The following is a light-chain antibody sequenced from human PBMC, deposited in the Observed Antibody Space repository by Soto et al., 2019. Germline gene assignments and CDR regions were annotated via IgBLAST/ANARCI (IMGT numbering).Light chain of an antibody. CDR2: KAS. V-gene: IGKV1-5*03. Sequence: DIQITQSPSTLSASVGDRVTITCRASQTIDSWLAWYQQRPGKPPNLLIYKASTLASGVPSRFSGSGSGTEFTLTINSLQPDDFATYYCQQYHIYSGTFGQGTK. CDR3: QQYHIYSGT. J-gene: IGKJ1*01. CDR1: QTIDSW.